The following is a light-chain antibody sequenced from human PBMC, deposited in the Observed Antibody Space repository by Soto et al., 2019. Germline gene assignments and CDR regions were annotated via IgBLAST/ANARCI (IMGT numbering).Light chain of an antibody. J-gene: IGKJ4*01. CDR2: GAS. V-gene: IGKV3-20*01. Sequence: EIVLTQSPGTLSLSPGERATLSCRASQSVSSSYLAWYQQKPGQAPRLLIYGASSRATGIPDRFSGSGSGTDFTLTISRLEPEDVAVYYCQQYGSSPRVTFGGGTKVEIK. CDR1: QSVSSSY. CDR3: QQYGSSPRVT.